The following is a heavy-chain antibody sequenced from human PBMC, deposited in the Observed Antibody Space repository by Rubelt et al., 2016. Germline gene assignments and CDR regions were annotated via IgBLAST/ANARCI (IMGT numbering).Heavy chain of an antibody. CDR3: ARGDATVPRSYWYFDL. D-gene: IGHD4-17*01. V-gene: IGHV1-69*13. CDR1: GYTFTSYA. CDR2: IIPIFGTA. Sequence: QVQLVQSGAEVKKPGASVKVSCKASGYTFTSYAMHWVRQAPGQRLEWMGGIIPIFGTANYAQKFKGRVTITADESTSPAYMGLSSLRSEDTAVYYCARGDATVPRSYWYFDLWGRGTLVTVSS. J-gene: IGHJ2*01.